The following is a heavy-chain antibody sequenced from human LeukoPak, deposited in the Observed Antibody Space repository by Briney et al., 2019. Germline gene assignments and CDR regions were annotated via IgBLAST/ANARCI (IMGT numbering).Heavy chain of an antibody. CDR2: ISITEGT. J-gene: IGHJ4*02. CDR1: GGSVNTYY. CDR3: ARLRRDINDWYADDC. D-gene: IGHD6-19*01. V-gene: IGHV4-4*07. Sequence: PSETLSLTCSVSGGSVNTYYRSWIRQSAGKGLEWIGRISITEGTNYNPSLKSRVSMLVDASKNQVSLKLGSVTAADTAVYYCARLRRDINDWYADDCWGQGTLVTVSS.